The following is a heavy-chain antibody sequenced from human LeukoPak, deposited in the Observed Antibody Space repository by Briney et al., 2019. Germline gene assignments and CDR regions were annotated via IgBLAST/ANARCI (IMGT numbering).Heavy chain of an antibody. Sequence: PSETLSLTCTVSGGSISSYYWSWIRQPPGKGLEWIGEINHSESTYYNPSLKSRVTISVDTSKNQFSLKLSSVTAADTAVYYCAGALHPFDYWGQGTLVTVSS. J-gene: IGHJ4*02. CDR2: INHSEST. V-gene: IGHV4-59*04. CDR1: GGSISSYY. CDR3: AGALHPFDY.